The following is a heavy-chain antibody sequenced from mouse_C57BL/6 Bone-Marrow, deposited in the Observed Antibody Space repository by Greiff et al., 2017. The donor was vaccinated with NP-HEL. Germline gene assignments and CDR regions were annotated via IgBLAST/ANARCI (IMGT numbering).Heavy chain of an antibody. CDR1: GYTFTTYP. CDR2: FHPYNDDT. J-gene: IGHJ3*01. D-gene: IGHD2-4*01. Sequence: QVQLKESGAELVKPGASVKMSCKASGYTFTTYPIEWMKQNHGKSLEWIGNFHPYNDDTKYNEKFKGKATLTVEKSSSTVYLELSRLTSDDSAVYYCARKSDYEAWFAYWGKGTLVTVSA. V-gene: IGHV1-47*01. CDR3: ARKSDYEAWFAY.